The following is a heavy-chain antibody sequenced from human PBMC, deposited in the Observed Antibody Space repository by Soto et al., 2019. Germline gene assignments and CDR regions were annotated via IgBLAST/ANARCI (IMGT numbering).Heavy chain of an antibody. V-gene: IGHV4-4*02. D-gene: IGHD3-10*01. CDR3: AGGYGSGTINY. CDR1: GVSISSSTW. J-gene: IGHJ4*02. Sequence: QVQLQESGPGLVKPSGTLSLTCTVSGVSISSSTWWKWVRQPPGKGLEWIGEIYHSGSTNYNPSLKRRVTISVDKSKNQFSLKLSSVTAADTAVYYCAGGYGSGTINYWGQGTLVTVSS. CDR2: IYHSGST.